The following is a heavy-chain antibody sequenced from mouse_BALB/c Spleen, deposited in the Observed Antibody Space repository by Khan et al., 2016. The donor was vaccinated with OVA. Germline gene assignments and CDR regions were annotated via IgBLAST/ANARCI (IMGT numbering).Heavy chain of an antibody. J-gene: IGHJ2*01. Sequence: EVKLEESGPGLVKPSQSLSLTCTVTGYSITSGYAWNWIRQFPGNKLEWMGYISYSGGTSYNPSLKSRISITRDTSKNQFFLQLNSVTTEDTATYYSARGNYYGYYFDYWGQGTPLTVSS. CDR3: ARGNYYGYYFDY. V-gene: IGHV3-2*02. D-gene: IGHD1-1*01. CDR2: ISYSGGT. CDR1: GYSITSGYA.